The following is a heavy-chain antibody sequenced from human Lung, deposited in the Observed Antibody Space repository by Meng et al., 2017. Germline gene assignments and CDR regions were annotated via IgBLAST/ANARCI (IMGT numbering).Heavy chain of an antibody. CDR3: ARGRHCSSTTCYLSDS. CDR2: TSTYNSNR. Sequence: QVHLVQSGPEVRKHGASVKVSCQASGYSFTNYGINWVRQAPGKGLEWMGWTSTYNSNRNYAQSLQGRVTMTTDTSTTTAYMELRSLTFDDTAVYYCARGRHCSSTTCYLSDSWGQGTLVTVSS. V-gene: IGHV1-18*01. CDR1: GYSFTNYG. J-gene: IGHJ4*02. D-gene: IGHD2-2*01.